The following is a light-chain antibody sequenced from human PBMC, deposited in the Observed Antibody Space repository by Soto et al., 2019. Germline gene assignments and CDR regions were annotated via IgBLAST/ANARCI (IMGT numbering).Light chain of an antibody. Sequence: QSALTQPASVSGSPGQSITISCSGTSSDVGGYNSVSWYQQHPGKVPKLMIYDVSNRPSGVSNRFSGSKSGNTASLTISWLQAEDEADYYCSSYTSTSTLVFGGGTKLTVL. CDR2: DVS. J-gene: IGLJ2*01. V-gene: IGLV2-14*01. CDR1: SSDVGGYNS. CDR3: SSYTSTSTLV.